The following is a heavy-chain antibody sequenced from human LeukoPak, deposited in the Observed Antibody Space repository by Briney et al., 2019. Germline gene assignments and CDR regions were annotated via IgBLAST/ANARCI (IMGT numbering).Heavy chain of an antibody. CDR1: VGSISSYY. Sequence: PSETLSLTCTVSVGSISSYYWSWIRQPAGKGLEWIGRIYTSGSTNYNPSLKSRVTISVDTSKNQSSLKLSSVTAADTAVYYCARGRYDILTGDPDAFDIWGQGTMVTVYS. CDR2: IYTSGST. CDR3: ARGRYDILTGDPDAFDI. V-gene: IGHV4-4*07. D-gene: IGHD3-9*01. J-gene: IGHJ3*02.